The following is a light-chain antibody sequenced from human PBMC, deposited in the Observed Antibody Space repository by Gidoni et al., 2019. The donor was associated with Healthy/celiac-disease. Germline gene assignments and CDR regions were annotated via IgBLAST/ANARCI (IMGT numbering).Light chain of an antibody. CDR1: NIGSKS. V-gene: IGLV3-21*03. Sequence: SYVLTQPPSVSVAPGKTARITCGGNNIGSKSVHWYQQKPGLAPVLVVYDDSDRPSGIPERFSGSNSGNTATLTISRVEAGDEADYYCQVWDSSSDPYVVFGGGTKLTVL. CDR2: DDS. CDR3: QVWDSSSDPYVV. J-gene: IGLJ2*01.